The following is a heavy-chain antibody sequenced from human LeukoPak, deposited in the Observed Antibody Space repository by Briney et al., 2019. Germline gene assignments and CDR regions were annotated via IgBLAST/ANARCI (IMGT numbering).Heavy chain of an antibody. D-gene: IGHD6-13*01. V-gene: IGHV3-23*01. CDR2: ISGSGGSGSST. CDR1: GFTFNNYA. J-gene: IGHJ4*02. Sequence: SGGSLRLSCAASGFTFNNYAMSWVHQAPGEGLEWVSTISGSGGSGSSTYYADSVKGRFTISRDNSDNTLYLQVNSLRAEDTAVYFCAKSRSSIAAAINYWGQGTLVTVSS. CDR3: AKSRSSIAAAINY.